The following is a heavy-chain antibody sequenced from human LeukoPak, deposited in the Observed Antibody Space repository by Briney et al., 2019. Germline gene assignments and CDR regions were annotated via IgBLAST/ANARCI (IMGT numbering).Heavy chain of an antibody. J-gene: IGHJ4*02. D-gene: IGHD2-15*01. CDR2: ISYDGSNK. CDR3: ARTNIVVVVAATSDY. CDR1: GFTFSSYA. V-gene: IGHV3-30*04. Sequence: GGSLRLSCAASGFTFSSYAMHWVRQAPGKGLEWVAVISYDGSNKYYADSVKGRFTISRDNSKNTLYLQMNSLRAEDTAVYYCARTNIVVVVAATSDYWGKGTLVTVSS.